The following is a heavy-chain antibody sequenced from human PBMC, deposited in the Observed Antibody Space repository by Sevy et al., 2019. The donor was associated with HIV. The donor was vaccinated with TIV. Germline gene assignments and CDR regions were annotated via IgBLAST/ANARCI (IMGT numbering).Heavy chain of an antibody. CDR3: ARDPPYGDYPYYYYGMDV. J-gene: IGHJ6*02. V-gene: IGHV3-7*01. D-gene: IGHD4-17*01. Sequence: GESLKISCAASGFTFSSYWMSWVRQAPGKGLEWVANIKQDGSEKYYVDSVKGRFTISRDNAKNSLYLQMNSLRAEDTAVYYCARDPPYGDYPYYYYGMDVWGQGTTVTVSS. CDR2: IKQDGSEK. CDR1: GFTFSSYW.